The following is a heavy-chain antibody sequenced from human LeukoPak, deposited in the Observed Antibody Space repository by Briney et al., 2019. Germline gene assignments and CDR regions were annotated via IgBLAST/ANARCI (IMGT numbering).Heavy chain of an antibody. Sequence: ASVKVSCKASGYTFTGYYMRWVRQAPGQGLEWMGCINPNSGGTNYAQKFQGRVTMTRDTPISTAYMEPSRLRSDDTAVYYCARVDYYYDSSGYSHFGYWGQGTLVTVSS. CDR3: ARVDYYYDSSGYSHFGY. CDR1: GYTFTGYY. J-gene: IGHJ4*02. V-gene: IGHV1-2*02. D-gene: IGHD3-22*01. CDR2: INPNSGGT.